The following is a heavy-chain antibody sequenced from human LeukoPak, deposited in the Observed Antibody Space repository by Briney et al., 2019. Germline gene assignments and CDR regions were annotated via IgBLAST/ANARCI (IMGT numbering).Heavy chain of an antibody. CDR2: ISSSSSTI. J-gene: IGHJ4*02. CDR1: GFTFSTCS. V-gene: IGHV3-48*01. D-gene: IGHD3-22*01. Sequence: GGSLRLSCAASGFTFSTCSMNWVRQAPGKGLEWVSYISSSSSTIYYADSVKGRFTISRDNAKNSLYLQMNSLRAEDTAVYYCAKDEGQTYYYDSSGYPGGPFDYWGQGTLVTVSS. CDR3: AKDEGQTYYYDSSGYPGGPFDY.